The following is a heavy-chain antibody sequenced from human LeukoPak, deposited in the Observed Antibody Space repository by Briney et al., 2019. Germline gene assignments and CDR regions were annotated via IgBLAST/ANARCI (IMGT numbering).Heavy chain of an antibody. CDR2: INHSGST. CDR1: GGSFSGYY. CDR3: ASSRSGWSYNY. V-gene: IGHV4-34*01. Sequence: SETLSLTCAVYGGSFSGYYWSWIRQPPGKGLEWIGEINHSGSTNYNPSLKSRVTISVDTSKNQFSLKLSSVTAADTAVYCCASSRSGWSYNYWGQGTLVTVSS. J-gene: IGHJ4*02. D-gene: IGHD6-19*01.